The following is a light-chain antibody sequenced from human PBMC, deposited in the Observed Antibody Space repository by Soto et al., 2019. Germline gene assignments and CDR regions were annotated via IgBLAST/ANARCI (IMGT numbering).Light chain of an antibody. CDR1: SGHSSYS. V-gene: IGLV4-69*01. Sequence: QAVVTQSPSASASLGASVQLTCTLSSGHSSYSIAWHQQQPEKGPRCLMKVNGDGTHTKGDGIPDRFSSSGSGAERSLTNSSLQSEDEADYYCQTWGTGIWVFGGGTKLTVL. CDR2: VNGDGTH. CDR3: QTWGTGIWV. J-gene: IGLJ3*02.